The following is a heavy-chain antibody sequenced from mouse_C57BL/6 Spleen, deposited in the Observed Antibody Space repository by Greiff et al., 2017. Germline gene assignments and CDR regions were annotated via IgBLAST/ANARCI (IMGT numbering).Heavy chain of an antibody. V-gene: IGHV1-64*01. J-gene: IGHJ4*01. D-gene: IGHD1-1*01. CDR2: IHPDSGST. Sequence: VQLQQPGAELVKPGASVKLSCKASGYAFTSYWMDWVKQRPGQGLEWIGMIHPDSGSTNYNEKFKGKATLTADKSSSTAYMQLSSLTSEDSAVYYCARSTTVGATDAMDYWGKGASVTVYS. CDR3: ARSTTVGATDAMDY. CDR1: GYAFTSYW.